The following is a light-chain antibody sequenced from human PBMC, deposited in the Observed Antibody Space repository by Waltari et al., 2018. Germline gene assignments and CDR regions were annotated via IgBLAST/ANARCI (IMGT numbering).Light chain of an antibody. V-gene: IGKV1-5*03. Sequence: DIQMTPSPSTLSASVGDSVIFSCRASQSISKWLAWYQQKPGKAPKLLIYKASTLESGVPSRFSGSGSGTEFTLTISSLQPEDFATYYCQQYNSYSLLSFGGGTKVEIK. J-gene: IGKJ4*01. CDR3: QQYNSYSLLS. CDR2: KAS. CDR1: QSISKW.